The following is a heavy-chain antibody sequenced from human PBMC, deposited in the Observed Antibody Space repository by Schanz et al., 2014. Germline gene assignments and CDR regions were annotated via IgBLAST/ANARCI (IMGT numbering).Heavy chain of an antibody. Sequence: EVQLVESGGGLIQPGGSLRLSCAVSGFTVNTNYMSWVRQAPGKGLEWISSMYINSGSTQYADSVKGRFIISRDSSKXXLFLQMTSLRAEDTAVYFCARDGGRDGYNLAFDVWGQGTLVTVSS. CDR2: MYINSGST. J-gene: IGHJ3*01. V-gene: IGHV3-53*01. CDR1: GFTVNTNY. D-gene: IGHD5-12*01. CDR3: ARDGGRDGYNLAFDV.